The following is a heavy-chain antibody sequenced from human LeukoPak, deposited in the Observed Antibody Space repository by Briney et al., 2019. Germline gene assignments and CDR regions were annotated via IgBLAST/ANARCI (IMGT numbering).Heavy chain of an antibody. Sequence: PSETLSLTCAVYGGSFSGYYWSWIRQPPGKGLEWIGYIYYSGSTNYNPSLKSRVTISVDTSKNQFSLKLSSVTAADTAVYYCAREAPDYDYVWGSYRYWYFDYWGQGTLVTVSS. V-gene: IGHV4-59*01. CDR2: IYYSGST. D-gene: IGHD3-16*02. J-gene: IGHJ4*02. CDR3: AREAPDYDYVWGSYRYWYFDY. CDR1: GGSFSGYY.